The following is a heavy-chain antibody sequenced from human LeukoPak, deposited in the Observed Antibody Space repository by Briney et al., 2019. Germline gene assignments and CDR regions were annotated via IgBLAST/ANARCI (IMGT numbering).Heavy chain of an antibody. J-gene: IGHJ4*02. D-gene: IGHD2-8*01. CDR3: ARDRFPVRHFDY. Sequence: ASVKVSCKASGGTFSTYVISWVRQAPGQGLEWMGWISAYNGNTNYAQKLQGRVTMTTDTSTSTAYMELRSLRSDDTAVYYCARDRFPVRHFDYWGQGTLVTVSS. CDR1: GGTFSTYV. CDR2: ISAYNGNT. V-gene: IGHV1-18*01.